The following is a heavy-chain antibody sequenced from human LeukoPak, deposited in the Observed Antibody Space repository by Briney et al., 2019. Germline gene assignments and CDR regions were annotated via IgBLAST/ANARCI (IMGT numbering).Heavy chain of an antibody. D-gene: IGHD6-19*01. V-gene: IGHV5-51*01. J-gene: IGHJ3*02. CDR3: ARDSPYSSGWRDAFDI. CDR1: EYSFPNYC. CDR2: IYPGDSDT. Sequence: GESLKISCKHSEYSFPNYCIGWVRQMPGKGLEWMGIIYPGDSDTRYSPSFQGQVTISADKSISTAYLQWSSLKASDTAMYYCARDSPYSSGWRDAFDIWGQGTMVTVSS.